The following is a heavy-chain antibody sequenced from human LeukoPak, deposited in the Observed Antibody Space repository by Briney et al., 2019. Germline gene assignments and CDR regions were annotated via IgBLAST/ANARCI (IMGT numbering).Heavy chain of an antibody. J-gene: IGHJ6*02. D-gene: IGHD5-12*01. Sequence: ASVKVSCKASGYTFINYDIHWVRQAPGQGLEWMGWISTDNGNTNYAQKLQGRVTMTTDTSTSTAYMELRSLRSDDTAVYYCARSPAADSGNDWGAYYYYYGMDVWGQGTTVTVSS. V-gene: IGHV1-18*01. CDR1: GYTFINYD. CDR2: ISTDNGNT. CDR3: ARSPAADSGNDWGAYYYYYGMDV.